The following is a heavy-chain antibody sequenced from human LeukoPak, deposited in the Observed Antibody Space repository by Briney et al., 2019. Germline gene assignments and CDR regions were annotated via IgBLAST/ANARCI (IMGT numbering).Heavy chain of an antibody. CDR1: GFTFSSYW. J-gene: IGHJ6*02. CDR3: ARVSLWFGEYDYYYYGMDV. CDR2: INSDGGST. Sequence: GGSLRLSCAASGFTFSSYWMHWVRQAPGKGLVWVSRINSDGGSTSYADSVKGRFTISRGNAKNTLYLQMNSLRAEDTAVYYCARVSLWFGEYDYYYYGMDVWGQGTTVTVSS. V-gene: IGHV3-74*01. D-gene: IGHD3-10*01.